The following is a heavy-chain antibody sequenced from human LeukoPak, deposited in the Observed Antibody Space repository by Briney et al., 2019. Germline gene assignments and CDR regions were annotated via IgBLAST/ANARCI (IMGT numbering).Heavy chain of an antibody. V-gene: IGHV1-18*01. Sequence: ASVKVSCKASGYTFTSYGISWVRQAPGQGLEWMGWISAYNGNTNYAQKLQGRVTMTTDTSTSTAYMELRSLRSDDTAVYYCARGRQDSYVWGSNPDDYWGQGTLVTVSS. CDR3: ARGRQDSYVWGSNPDDY. J-gene: IGHJ4*02. CDR1: GYTFTSYG. CDR2: ISAYNGNT. D-gene: IGHD3-16*02.